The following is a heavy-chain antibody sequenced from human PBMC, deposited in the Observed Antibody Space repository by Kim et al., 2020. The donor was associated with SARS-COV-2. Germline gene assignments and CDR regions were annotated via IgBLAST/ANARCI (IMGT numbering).Heavy chain of an antibody. CDR3: ARMRFPGAFDI. Sequence: TDYNPSLKRRVTISVDTSKNQFSLKLSSVTAADTAVYYCARMRFPGAFDIWGQGTMVTVSS. CDR2: T. J-gene: IGHJ3*02. D-gene: IGHD3-10*01. V-gene: IGHV4-39*01.